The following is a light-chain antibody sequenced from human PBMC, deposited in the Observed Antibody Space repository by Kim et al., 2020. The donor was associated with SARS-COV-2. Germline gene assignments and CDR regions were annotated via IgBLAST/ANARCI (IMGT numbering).Light chain of an antibody. Sequence: LTQPPSASGTPGQRVTNSCSGSSSNIGSNYVYWYQQLPGTAPKLLIYDNYQRPSGVPDRFSGSKSGTSASLAIGGLRSEDEADYYCAAWDDSLSGLVLGGGAQLTDL. J-gene: IGLJ2*01. V-gene: IGLV1-47*02. CDR1: SSNIGSNY. CDR2: DNY. CDR3: AAWDDSLSGLV.